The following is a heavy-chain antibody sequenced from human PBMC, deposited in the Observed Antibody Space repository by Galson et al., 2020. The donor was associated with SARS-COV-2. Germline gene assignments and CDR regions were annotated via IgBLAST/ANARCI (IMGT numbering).Heavy chain of an antibody. Sequence: GGTLSLSCSASGFIFSDYAMHWVRQAQGKGLEYVSALSSNGETSFYADSVSGRFTMSRDNSKNMFYLQMTARRLEGTASYYCLSFSRTRQSHWGRGTLVPVSS. CDR1: GFIFSDYA. V-gene: IGHV3-64D*06. CDR3: LSFSRTRQSH. J-gene: IGHJ4*02. D-gene: IGHD2-2*01. CDR2: LSSNGETS.